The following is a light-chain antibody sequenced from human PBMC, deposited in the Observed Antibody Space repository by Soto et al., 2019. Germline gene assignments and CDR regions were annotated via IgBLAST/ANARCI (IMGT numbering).Light chain of an antibody. J-gene: IGLJ2*01. Sequence: QPVLTQPPSASGTPGQTIAISCSGGSSNIGSHTVNWYQQLPGTAPRLLIYSNTQRPSGVPDRFSGYKSGTSASLAISGLQSEYEGDYYCAAWDDSLNGVVFGGGTKVTVL. CDR1: SSNIGSHT. CDR3: AAWDDSLNGVV. CDR2: SNT. V-gene: IGLV1-44*01.